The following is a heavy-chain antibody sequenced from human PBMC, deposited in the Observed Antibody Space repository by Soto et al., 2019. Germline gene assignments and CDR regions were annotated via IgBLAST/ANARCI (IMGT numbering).Heavy chain of an antibody. D-gene: IGHD3-10*01. CDR2: MSYDATHK. J-gene: IGHJ5*02. V-gene: IGHV3-30*03. CDR1: VFTFSSYG. Sequence: GGSLRRSSAASVFTFSSYGMHWVRQARGKRLEWVAVMSYDATHKYYATPVTARFTIARDNSKNTLYLQMNSLRAEDTAVYYCASGGNAVVRGVIPWFDPWGQGT. CDR3: ASGGNAVVRGVIPWFDP.